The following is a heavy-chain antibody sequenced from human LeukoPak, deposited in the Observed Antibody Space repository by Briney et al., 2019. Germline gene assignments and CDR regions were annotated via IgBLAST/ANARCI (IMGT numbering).Heavy chain of an antibody. Sequence: GGSLRLSCAASGFTFSSYSMNWVRQAPGKGLEWVSSISSSSSYIYYADSVKGRFTISRDNAKNSLYLQMNILRAEDTAVYYCARGALMCSGGSCYDYWGQGTLVTVSS. CDR3: ARGALMCSGGSCYDY. D-gene: IGHD2-15*01. V-gene: IGHV3-21*01. CDR1: GFTFSSYS. CDR2: ISSSSSYI. J-gene: IGHJ4*02.